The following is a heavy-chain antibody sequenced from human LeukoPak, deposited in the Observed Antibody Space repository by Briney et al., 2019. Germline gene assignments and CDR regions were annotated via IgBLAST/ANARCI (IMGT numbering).Heavy chain of an antibody. D-gene: IGHD3-22*01. V-gene: IGHV3-23*01. CDR1: GFTFSSYA. CDR2: ISGSGGST. J-gene: IGHJ4*02. CDR3: AKDQVWIVVGSFDY. Sequence: PGRSLRLSCAASGFTFSSYAMSWVRQAPGKGLEWVSGISGSGGSTYYADSVKGRFTISRDNSKNTLYLQMTSLRAEDTAVYYCAKDQVWIVVGSFDYGGQGTLVTVS.